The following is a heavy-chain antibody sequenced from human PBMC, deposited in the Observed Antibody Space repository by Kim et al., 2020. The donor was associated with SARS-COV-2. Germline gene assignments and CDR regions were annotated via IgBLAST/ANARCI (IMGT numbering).Heavy chain of an antibody. Sequence: GESLKISCKGSGYTFGPYWIGWVRQMPGKGLEWMGVIYPDDSDTSYSPSFQGQVTISADKSISTAYLQWSSLKASDTAMYYCVRPARMIRGVIPADFDYWGQGTLVSVSS. CDR1: GYTFGPYW. D-gene: IGHD3-10*01. J-gene: IGHJ4*02. CDR2: IYPDDSDT. CDR3: VRPARMIRGVIPADFDY. V-gene: IGHV5-51*01.